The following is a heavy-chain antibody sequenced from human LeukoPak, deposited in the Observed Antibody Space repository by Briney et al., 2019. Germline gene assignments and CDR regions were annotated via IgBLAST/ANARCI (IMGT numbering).Heavy chain of an antibody. CDR2: ISSSSSYT. V-gene: IGHV3-11*06. J-gene: IGHJ4*02. CDR3: ARGADSGSYLFDY. D-gene: IGHD1-26*01. CDR1: GFTFSDYY. Sequence: PGGSLRLSCAASGFTFSDYYMSWIRQAPGKGLEWVSYISSSSSYTNYADSGKGRFTISRDNAKNSLYLQMNSLRAEDTAVYYCARGADSGSYLFDYWGQGTLVTVSS.